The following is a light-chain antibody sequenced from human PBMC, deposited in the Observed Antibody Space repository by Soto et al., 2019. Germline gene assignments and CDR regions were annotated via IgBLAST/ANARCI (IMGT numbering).Light chain of an antibody. CDR2: DVS. CDR3: SSYTYNSPYV. Sequence: QSVLTQPASVSGSPGQSITISCTGTSSDVGGYNYVSWYQQHPGKAPKFMIYDVSNRPSGVSNRFSGSKSGNTASLTISGLQAEDEADYYCSSYTYNSPYVFGTGTKVTVL. J-gene: IGLJ1*01. CDR1: SSDVGGYNY. V-gene: IGLV2-14*01.